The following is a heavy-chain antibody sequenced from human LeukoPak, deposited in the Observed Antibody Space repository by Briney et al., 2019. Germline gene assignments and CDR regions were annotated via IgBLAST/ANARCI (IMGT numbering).Heavy chain of an antibody. CDR2: FDPEDGET. CDR1: GYTLTELS. CDR3: ARVPRPTLEWLPDDY. V-gene: IGHV1-24*01. J-gene: IGHJ4*02. D-gene: IGHD3-3*01. Sequence: GASVKVSCKVSGYTLTELSMHWVRQAPGKGLEWMGGFDPEDGETIYAQKFQGRVTITSDESTSTAYMELSSLRSEDTAVYYCARVPRPTLEWLPDDYWGQGTLVTVSS.